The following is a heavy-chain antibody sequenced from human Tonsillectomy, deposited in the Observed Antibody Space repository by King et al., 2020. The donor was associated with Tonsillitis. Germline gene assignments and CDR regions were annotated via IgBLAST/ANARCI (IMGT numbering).Heavy chain of an antibody. D-gene: IGHD2-2*02. Sequence: VQLVESGGGLVQPGRSLRLSCTAHGFTFGDYAMSWFRQAPGKGLVGVGFIRNEAYGVTKEFKGFGVVKGYAWCCKGRFFISRDDFQSIAYLQMNSLKTEDTAMYYCTRVYCSTTICYIGNFDIWGQGTLVAVSS. CDR3: TRVYCSTTICYIGNFDI. J-gene: IGHJ3*02. CDR1: GFTFGDYA. V-gene: IGHV3-49*03. CDR2: IRNEAYGVTK.